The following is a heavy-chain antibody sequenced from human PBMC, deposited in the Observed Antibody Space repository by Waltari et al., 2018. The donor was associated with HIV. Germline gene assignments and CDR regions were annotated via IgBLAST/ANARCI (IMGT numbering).Heavy chain of an antibody. CDR2: NRSKAYGGTE. Sequence: EVQLVESGGGLVQPGRSLRLSCTASGFTFGDYAMSWVRQAPGKGLEWVCCNRSKAYGGTEEYAASVKGRFTISRDDFKSIAYLQMNSLKTEDTAVYYCTRGGGDYGDLFIDYWGQGTLVTVSS. CDR1: GFTFGDYA. CDR3: TRGGGDYGDLFIDY. D-gene: IGHD4-17*01. V-gene: IGHV3-49*04. J-gene: IGHJ4*02.